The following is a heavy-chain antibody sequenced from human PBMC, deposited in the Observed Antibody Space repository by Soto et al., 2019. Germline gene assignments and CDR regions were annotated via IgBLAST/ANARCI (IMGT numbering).Heavy chain of an antibody. CDR3: AGTYSSSSEPGLDYYYYGMDV. D-gene: IGHD6-6*01. J-gene: IGHJ6*02. CDR2: IIPIFGTA. V-gene: IGHV1-69*13. Sequence: SVKVSCKASGGTFSSYAISWVRQAPGQGLEWMGGIIPIFGTANYAQKFQGRVTITADESTSTAYMELSSLRSEDTAVYYCAGTYSSSSEPGLDYYYYGMDVWGQGTTVTVSS. CDR1: GGTFSSYA.